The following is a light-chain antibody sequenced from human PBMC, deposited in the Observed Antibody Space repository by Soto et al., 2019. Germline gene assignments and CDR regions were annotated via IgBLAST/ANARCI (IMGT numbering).Light chain of an antibody. CDR3: QQYENLPT. Sequence: DIQMTQSPSSVSSSVGDRVIITCRASQGISSWLAWYQQKPGRAPKLLIYDASNLEAGVPSRFRGSGSGTDFTFTISRLQPEDIATYYCQQYENLPTFGQGTRLEIK. J-gene: IGKJ5*01. CDR1: QGISSW. CDR2: DAS. V-gene: IGKV1-33*01.